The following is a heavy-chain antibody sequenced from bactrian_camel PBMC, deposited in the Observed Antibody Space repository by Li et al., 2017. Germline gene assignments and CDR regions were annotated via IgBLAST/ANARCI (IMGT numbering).Heavy chain of an antibody. J-gene: IGHJ6*01. CDR3: AVDRCSTYGLTRTGY. CDR1: GSTYDIAC. Sequence: QLVESGGGLVQTGGSLRLSCVASGSTYDIACMGWFRQAPGKEREGVAAIHSGDESTYYADSVKGRFTISPDNAKNTVYLQMNSLKPEDTAMYYCAVDRCSTYGLTRTGYWGQGTQVTVS. D-gene: IGHD7*01. V-gene: IGHV3S25*01. CDR2: IHSGDEST.